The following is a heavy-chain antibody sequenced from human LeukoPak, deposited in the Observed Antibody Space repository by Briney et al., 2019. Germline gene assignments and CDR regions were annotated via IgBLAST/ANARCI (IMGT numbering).Heavy chain of an antibody. CDR3: ARGLSGYSSSLGY. V-gene: IGHV3-23*01. CDR2: IIGGAGGT. Sequence: PGGSLRLSCAASGFSFSSHGMSWVRQAPGKGLEWVSGIIGGAGGTYYADSVKGRFTISRDNSKNTLYLQMNSLRAEDTAVYYCARGLSGYSSSLGYWGQGTLVTVSS. D-gene: IGHD6-6*01. J-gene: IGHJ4*02. CDR1: GFSFSSHG.